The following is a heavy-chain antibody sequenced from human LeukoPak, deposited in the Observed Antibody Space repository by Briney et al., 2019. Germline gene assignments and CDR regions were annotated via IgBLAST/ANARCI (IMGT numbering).Heavy chain of an antibody. D-gene: IGHD3-22*01. CDR3: ARGKGDYYDSSGQPNWFDP. CDR2: INHSGST. Sequence: SETLSLTCAVYGGSFSGYYWSWIRQPPGKGLEWIGEINHSGSTNYNPSLKSRVTISVDTSKNQFSLKLSSETAADTAVYYCARGKGDYYDSSGQPNWFDPWGQGTLVTVSS. V-gene: IGHV4-34*01. J-gene: IGHJ5*02. CDR1: GGSFSGYY.